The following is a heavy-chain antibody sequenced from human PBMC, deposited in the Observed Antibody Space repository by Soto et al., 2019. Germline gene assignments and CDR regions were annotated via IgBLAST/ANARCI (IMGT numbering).Heavy chain of an antibody. CDR1: GGSFSGYY. V-gene: IGHV4-34*01. CDR2: INHSGST. CDR3: ARDYYDSSGYYLLSNY. J-gene: IGHJ4*02. D-gene: IGHD3-22*01. Sequence: PSETLSLTCAVYGGSFSGYYWSWIRQPPGKGLEWIGEINHSGSTNYNPSLKSRVTISVDTSKNQFSLKLSSVTAADTAVYYCARDYYDSSGYYLLSNYWGQGTLVTVSS.